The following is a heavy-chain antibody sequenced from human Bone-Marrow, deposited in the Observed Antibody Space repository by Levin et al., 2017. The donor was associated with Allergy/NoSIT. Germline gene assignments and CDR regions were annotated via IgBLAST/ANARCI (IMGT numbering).Heavy chain of an antibody. CDR3: AKQYVVGG. V-gene: IGHV3-23*01. CDR2: ISESGDIT. J-gene: IGHJ4*02. CDR1: GFRFSDYA. Sequence: GESLKISCAASGFRFSDYAMNWVRQAPGKGLEWVSSISESGDITDYADSVKGRFAISRDNSRNTLFLQMNSLRPDDTAVYYCAKQYVVGGWGQGTLVTVSS. D-gene: IGHD2-15*01.